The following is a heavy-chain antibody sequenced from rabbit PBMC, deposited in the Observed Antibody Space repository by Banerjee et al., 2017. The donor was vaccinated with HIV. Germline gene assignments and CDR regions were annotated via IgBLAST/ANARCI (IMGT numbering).Heavy chain of an antibody. CDR3: ARDQSYYSGVFNL. CDR1: GVSFSGDYW. J-gene: IGHJ4*01. CDR2: IYAGSSGST. D-gene: IGHD4-1*01. Sequence: QSLEESGGDLVKPGASLTLTCTASGVSFSGDYWICWVRQAPGKGLEWIACIYAGSSGSTAYASWAKGRFTISKTSSTTVTLQMTSLTAADSASYFCARDQSYYSGVFNLWGQGTLVTVS. V-gene: IGHV1S40*01.